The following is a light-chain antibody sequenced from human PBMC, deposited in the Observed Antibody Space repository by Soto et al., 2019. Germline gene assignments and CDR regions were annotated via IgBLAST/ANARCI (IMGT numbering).Light chain of an antibody. CDR2: ATS. Sequence: DIQMTQSPASLSASVGDRMTITCRASQSVGNHLNWYQQKPGKAPKLLIYATSMLQRGVPSRFSGSGSGTDFTLTISSLQPEDFATYSCQLSHRTVSFGQGTNLEVK. J-gene: IGKJ2*03. CDR1: QSVGNH. CDR3: QLSHRTVS. V-gene: IGKV1-39*01.